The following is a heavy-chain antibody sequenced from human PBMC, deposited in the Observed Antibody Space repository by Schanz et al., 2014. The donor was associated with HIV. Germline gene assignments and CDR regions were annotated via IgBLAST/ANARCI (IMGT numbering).Heavy chain of an antibody. J-gene: IGHJ4*02. V-gene: IGHV1-2*02. CDR1: GYTFTGYS. Sequence: QVQLVQSGAEVKKPGASVKVSCKASGYTFTGYSMHWVRQAPGQGLEWMGWINPNSGGTKYAQKFEGRVAMTRDTSMNTAYMELSSLTSDDTAVYYCARGDILTGLYPYYFDSWGQGTLVTVSS. D-gene: IGHD3-9*01. CDR3: ARGDILTGLYPYYFDS. CDR2: INPNSGGT.